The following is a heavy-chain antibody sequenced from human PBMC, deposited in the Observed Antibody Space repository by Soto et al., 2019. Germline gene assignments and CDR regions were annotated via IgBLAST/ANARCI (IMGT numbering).Heavy chain of an antibody. D-gene: IGHD3-9*01. CDR1: GYTFTSYD. CDR3: ARGMVYILTGYHFLTDDF. CDR2: MNPNSGNT. V-gene: IGHV1-8*01. Sequence: ASVKVSCKASGYTFTSYDINWVRQATGQGLEWMGWMNPNSGNTGYAQKFQGRVTMTRNTSISTAYMELSSLRSEDTAVYYCARGMVYILTGYHFLTDDFWRQRTLVIVSS. J-gene: IGHJ4*02.